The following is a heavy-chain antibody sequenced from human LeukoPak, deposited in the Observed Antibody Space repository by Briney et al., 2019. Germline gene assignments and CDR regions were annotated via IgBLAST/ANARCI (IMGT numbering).Heavy chain of an antibody. Sequence: GGSLRLSCAASGFTFSSYSMNWVRQAAGKGLEWVSYISSSSSTIYYADSVKGRFTISRDNAKNSLYLQMNSLRAEDTAVYYCARAPIFGVVPYIWGQGTMVTVSS. CDR3: ARAPIFGVVPYI. D-gene: IGHD3-3*01. V-gene: IGHV3-48*01. CDR2: ISSSSSTI. J-gene: IGHJ3*02. CDR1: GFTFSSYS.